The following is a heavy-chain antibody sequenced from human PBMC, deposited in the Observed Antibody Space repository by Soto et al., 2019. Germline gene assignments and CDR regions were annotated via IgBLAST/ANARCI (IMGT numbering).Heavy chain of an antibody. J-gene: IGHJ4*02. V-gene: IGHV1-8*01. CDR3: ARGVSAGVDY. D-gene: IGHD1-26*01. CDR2: MEPSTGRT. Sequence: QVQLVQSGAEVREPGASVKVSCKASGYSFTSLDINWVRQTAGQGLEWMGWMEPSTGRTGYAQKFQGRVTMTRDTTINTAYMALTTLTYDDTAFYYCARGVSAGVDYWGQGTLVTVSS. CDR1: GYSFTSLD.